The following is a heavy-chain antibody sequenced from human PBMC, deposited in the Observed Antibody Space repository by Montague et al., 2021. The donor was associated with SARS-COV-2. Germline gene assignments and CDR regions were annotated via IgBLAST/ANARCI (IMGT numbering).Heavy chain of an antibody. CDR3: ARAAQKQYVLLWFGELLHDAFDI. CDR2: ISYDGSNK. J-gene: IGHJ3*02. CDR1: GFTFSSYA. V-gene: IGHV3-30-3*01. Sequence: SLRLSCAASGFTFSSYAMHWVCQAPGKGLEWVAVISYDGSNKYYADSVKGRFTISRDNSKNTLYLQMNSLRAEDTAVYYCARAAQKQYVLLWFGELLHDAFDIWGQGTMVTVSS. D-gene: IGHD3-10*01.